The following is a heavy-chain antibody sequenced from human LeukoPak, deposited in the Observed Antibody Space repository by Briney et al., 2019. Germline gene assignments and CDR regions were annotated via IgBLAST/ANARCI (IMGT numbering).Heavy chain of an antibody. CDR1: GFTFSDYY. Sequence: PGGTLRLSCGASGFTFSDYYMSWIRHAPGKGLEWVSYISSSGSTIYYADSVKGRFTISRDNAKNSLYLQMNSLRAANTAVYYCARDGQWLADPCDYWGQGTLVTVSS. CDR2: ISSSGSTI. D-gene: IGHD6-19*01. J-gene: IGHJ4*02. V-gene: IGHV3-11*01. CDR3: ARDGQWLADPCDY.